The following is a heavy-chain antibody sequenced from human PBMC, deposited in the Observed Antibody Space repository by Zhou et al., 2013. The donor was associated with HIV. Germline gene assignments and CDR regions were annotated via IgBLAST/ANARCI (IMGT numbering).Heavy chain of an antibody. D-gene: IGHD1-26*01. CDR2: MNPDTGAT. V-gene: IGHV1-8*01. Sequence: QVQLVQSGAEVKKPGASVKVSCKATGYTFTNYDISWVRQATGQGLEWMGWMNPDTGATGYTQKFQGRVTFTRDTPTNTVYLNLNSVRSEDTAIYYCARGFCSGIYCGTAEYFPFWGQGTLVTVSS. CDR3: ARGFCSGIYCGTAEYFPF. J-gene: IGHJ1*01. CDR1: GYTFTNYD.